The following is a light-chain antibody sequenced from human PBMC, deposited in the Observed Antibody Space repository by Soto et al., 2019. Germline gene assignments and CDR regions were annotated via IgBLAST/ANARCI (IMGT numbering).Light chain of an antibody. CDR3: QQYNRYAVT. CDR2: DAS. CDR1: QSASTF. Sequence: IHMTQSPSTLSASEGDRVTITCRASQSASTFLAWYQQKPGQAPKLLIYDASTLQSGVSSRFSASGSGTEFALTISGLQPDDFAVYYCQQYNRYAVTFGQGTKVDIK. V-gene: IGKV1-5*01. J-gene: IGKJ1*01.